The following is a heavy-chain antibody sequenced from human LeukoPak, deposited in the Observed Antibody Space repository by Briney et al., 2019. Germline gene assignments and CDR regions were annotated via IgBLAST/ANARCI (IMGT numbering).Heavy chain of an antibody. CDR2: IDPNSGGA. Sequence: GASVKVSCKASGYTFTGYYIHWVRQAPGQGLEWMGWIDPNSGGANYAQKFQGRVTMTRDMSISTAYMELSRLRSDDTAVYFCASDLTAYGYYASGSFAYWGRGTLVTVSS. CDR3: ASDLTAYGYYASGSFAY. J-gene: IGHJ4*02. D-gene: IGHD3-10*01. CDR1: GYTFTGYY. V-gene: IGHV1-2*02.